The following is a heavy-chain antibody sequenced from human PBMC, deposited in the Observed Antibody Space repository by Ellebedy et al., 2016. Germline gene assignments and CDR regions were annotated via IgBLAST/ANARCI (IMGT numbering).Heavy chain of an antibody. V-gene: IGHV4-39*07. CDR1: GGSISSSSYY. CDR2: IYYSGST. Sequence: SETLSLXCTVSGGSISSSSYYWGWIRQPPGKGLEWIGSIYYSGSTYYNPSLKSRVTISVDTSKNQFSLKLSSVTAADTAVYYCARGREDYSSGWVLWGYWGQGTLVTVSS. D-gene: IGHD3-22*01. CDR3: ARGREDYSSGWVLWGY. J-gene: IGHJ4*02.